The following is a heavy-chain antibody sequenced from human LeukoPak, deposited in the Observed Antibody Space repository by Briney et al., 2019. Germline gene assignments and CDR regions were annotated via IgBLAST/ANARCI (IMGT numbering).Heavy chain of an antibody. CDR1: GYTFSDSY. D-gene: IGHD6-13*01. V-gene: IGHV1-2*02. J-gene: IGHJ4*02. CDR2: INPNSGGT. Sequence: ASVKVSCKASGYTFSDSYMHWFRQAPGQGPEWLGWINPNSGGTNYAQKFQGRVTMTRDTSISTAYMELSRLRSDDTAVYYCARLTAAGKDYWGQGTLVTVSS. CDR3: ARLTAAGKDY.